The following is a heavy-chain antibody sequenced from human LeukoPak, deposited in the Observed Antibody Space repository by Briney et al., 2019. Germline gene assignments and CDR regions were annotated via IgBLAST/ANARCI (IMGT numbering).Heavy chain of an antibody. CDR2: IHNNGDI. J-gene: IGHJ4*02. Sequence: SETLSLTCAVYGGSFSGYYWNWIRQAPGKALEWIGHIHNNGDIAYNFSLKSRVTISMDTSKNQFSLKLSSVTAADTAVYYCGRWGYFDSGNYFVVDYWGQGTVVTVSP. CDR1: GGSFSGYY. V-gene: IGHV4-34*10. CDR3: GRWGYFDSGNYFVVDY. D-gene: IGHD3-22*01.